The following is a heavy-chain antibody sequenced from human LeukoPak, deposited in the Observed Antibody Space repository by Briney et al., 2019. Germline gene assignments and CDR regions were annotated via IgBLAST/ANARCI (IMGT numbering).Heavy chain of an antibody. CDR1: VFTFSSYA. J-gene: IGHJ4*02. CDR3: AKGSSPDGSGSVDY. Sequence: GGSLRLSCAASVFTFSSYAMSWVRQAPGKGLEWGSAISGSGGSTYYADSVKGRFTISRDNSKNTLYLQINSLRAEDTAVYYCAKGSSPDGSGSVDYWGQRTLVTVSS. CDR2: ISGSGGST. V-gene: IGHV3-23*01. D-gene: IGHD3-10*01.